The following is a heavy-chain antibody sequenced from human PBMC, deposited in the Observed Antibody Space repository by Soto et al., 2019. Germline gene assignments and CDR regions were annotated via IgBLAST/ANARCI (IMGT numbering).Heavy chain of an antibody. CDR1: GGSFSGYY. CDR3: ARVGIAGKIDY. D-gene: IGHD6-13*01. Sequence: PSETLSLTCAVYGGSFSGYYWSWIRQPPGKGLEWIGEINHSGSTNYNPSLKSRVTISVDTSKNQFSLKLSSVTAADTAVYYCARVGIAGKIDYWGQGTLVTVSS. J-gene: IGHJ4*02. V-gene: IGHV4-34*01. CDR2: INHSGST.